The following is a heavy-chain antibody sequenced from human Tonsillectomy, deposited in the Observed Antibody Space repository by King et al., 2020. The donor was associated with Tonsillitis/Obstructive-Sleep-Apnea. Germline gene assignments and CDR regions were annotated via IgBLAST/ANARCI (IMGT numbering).Heavy chain of an antibody. D-gene: IGHD2-2*01. J-gene: IGHJ4*02. CDR2: INHSGST. CDR3: ARSDYCSSTSCYPPFDY. Sequence: VQLPQWGAGLLKPSETLSLTCAVYGGSFSGYYWSWIRQPPGKGLEWIGEINHSGSTNYNPSLKSRVTISVDTSKNQFSLKLSSVTAADTAVYYCARSDYCSSTSCYPPFDYWGQGTLVTVSS. V-gene: IGHV4-34*01. CDR1: GGSFSGYY.